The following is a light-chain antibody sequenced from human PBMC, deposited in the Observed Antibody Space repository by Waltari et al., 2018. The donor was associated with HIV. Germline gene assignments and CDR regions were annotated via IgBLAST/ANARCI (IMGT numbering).Light chain of an antibody. V-gene: IGLV2-23*02. Sequence: QSALTQPASVSGSPGQSITISCTGTSSDVGSYNLVSWYQQHPGKVPKVMIYEVSKWPSGVSNRFSGSKSGNTASLTISGLQAEDEADYYCCSYTSSKNWVFGGGTKLTVL. J-gene: IGLJ3*02. CDR3: CSYTSSKNWV. CDR2: EVS. CDR1: SSDVGSYNL.